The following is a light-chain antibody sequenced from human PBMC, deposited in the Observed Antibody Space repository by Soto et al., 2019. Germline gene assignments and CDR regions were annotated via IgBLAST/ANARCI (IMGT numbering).Light chain of an antibody. CDR1: QSISSY. CDR2: AAS. V-gene: IGKV1-39*01. CDR3: QQSYSTPIT. Sequence: DIQMSQSPSSLYASVVDRVNITCRASQSISSYLNWYQQKPGKAPKLLIYAASSLQSGVPSRFSGSGSGTDFTLTISSLQPEDFATYYCQQSYSTPITFGQGTRLVI. J-gene: IGKJ5*01.